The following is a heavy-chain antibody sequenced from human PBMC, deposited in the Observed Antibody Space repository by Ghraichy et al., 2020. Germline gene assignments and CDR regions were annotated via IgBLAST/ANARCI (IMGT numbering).Heavy chain of an antibody. D-gene: IGHD2-21*02. CDR1: GGSISSSSYY. CDR2: IYYSGST. J-gene: IGHJ5*02. CDR3: ARQTPGDSYRIEWFDP. V-gene: IGHV4-39*01. Sequence: SETLSLTCTVSGGSISSSSYYWGWIRQPPGKGLEWIGSIYYSGSTYYNPSLKSRVTISVDTSKNQFSLKLSSVTAADTAVYYCARQTPGDSYRIEWFDPWGQGTLVTVSS.